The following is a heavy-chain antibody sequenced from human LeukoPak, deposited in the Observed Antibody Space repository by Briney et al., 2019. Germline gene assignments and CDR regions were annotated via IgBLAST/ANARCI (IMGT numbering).Heavy chain of an antibody. V-gene: IGHV3-23*01. J-gene: IGHJ4*02. D-gene: IGHD3-3*01. Sequence: PGGSLRLSCAASGFTFSSYAMSWVRQAPGKGLEWVPAISGSGGSTYYADSVKGRFTISRDNSKNTLYLQMNSLRAEDTAVYYCAKGGHYDFWSGYRFGYWGQGTLVTVSS. CDR2: ISGSGGST. CDR1: GFTFSSYA. CDR3: AKGGHYDFWSGYRFGY.